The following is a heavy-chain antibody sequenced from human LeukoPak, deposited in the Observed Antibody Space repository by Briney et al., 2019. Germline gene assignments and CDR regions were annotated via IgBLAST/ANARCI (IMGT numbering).Heavy chain of an antibody. J-gene: IGHJ4*02. V-gene: IGHV3-9*03. CDR3: ARSVEMATRIDY. CDR1: GFTFDDYA. D-gene: IGHD5-24*01. CDR2: ISWNSGSI. Sequence: GRSLRLSCAASGFTFDDYAMHWVRQAPGKGLEWVSGISWNSGSIGYADSVKGRFTISRDNAKNSLYLQMNSLRAEDMALYYCARSVEMATRIDYWGQETLVTVSS.